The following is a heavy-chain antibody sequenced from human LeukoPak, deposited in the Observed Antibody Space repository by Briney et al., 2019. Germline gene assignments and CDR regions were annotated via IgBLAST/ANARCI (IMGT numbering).Heavy chain of an antibody. D-gene: IGHD2-8*01. Sequence: SETLSLTCTVSSGSISSYYWSWIRQPPGKGLEWIGYIYYSGSTNYNPSLKSRVTISVDTSKNQFSLKLSSVTAADTAVYYCARSKWANFDYWGQGTLVTVSS. J-gene: IGHJ4*02. CDR3: ARSKWANFDY. CDR2: IYYSGST. V-gene: IGHV4-59*08. CDR1: SGSISSYY.